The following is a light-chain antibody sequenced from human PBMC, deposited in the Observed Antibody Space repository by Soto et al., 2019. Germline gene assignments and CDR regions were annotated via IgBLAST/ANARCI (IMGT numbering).Light chain of an antibody. CDR2: SNN. J-gene: IGLJ1*01. CDR3: AAWDDSLNGYV. Sequence: QSVLPQPPAVSAAPVQKVTISCSGTSSNIGKTFVSWYQHLPGTAPKLLIYSNNQRPSGVPDRFSGSKSGTSASLAISGLQSEDEADYYCAAWDDSLNGYVFGTGTQVTVL. CDR1: SSNIGKTF. V-gene: IGLV1-44*01.